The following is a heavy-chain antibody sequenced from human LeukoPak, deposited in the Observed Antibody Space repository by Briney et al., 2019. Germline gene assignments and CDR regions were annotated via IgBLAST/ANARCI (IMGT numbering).Heavy chain of an antibody. D-gene: IGHD3-22*01. Sequence: KSSGTLSLTCAASGGSISSGGYSWSWIRQPPGKGLEWIGYVYHSGSTYYNPSLKSRVTISVDRSKNQFSLKLSSVTAADTAVYYCARSSSGLFDYWGQGTLVTVSS. CDR3: ARSSSGLFDY. V-gene: IGHV4-30-2*01. J-gene: IGHJ4*02. CDR1: GGSISSGGYS. CDR2: VYHSGST.